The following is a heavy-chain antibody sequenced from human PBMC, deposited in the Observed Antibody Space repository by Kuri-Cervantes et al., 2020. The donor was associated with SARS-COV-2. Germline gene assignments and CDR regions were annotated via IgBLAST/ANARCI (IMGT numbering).Heavy chain of an antibody. Sequence: SETLSLTCTVSGGSISSGDYYWSWIRQPPGKGLEWIGYIYYSGSTYYNPSLKSRVTISVDTSKNQFSLKLSSVTAADTAVYYCARDNLRRYVVVTAINYYYYGMDVWGQGTTVTVSS. D-gene: IGHD2-21*02. CDR2: IYYSGST. CDR3: ARDNLRRYVVVTAINYYYYGMDV. CDR1: GGSISSGDYY. J-gene: IGHJ6*02. V-gene: IGHV4-30-4*02.